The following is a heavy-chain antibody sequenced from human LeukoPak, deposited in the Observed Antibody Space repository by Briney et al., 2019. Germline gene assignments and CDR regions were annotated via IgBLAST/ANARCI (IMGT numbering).Heavy chain of an antibody. Sequence: GGSLRLSCAASGFTFNNYAMHWVRQAPGKGLEWVAVISYDGSNKYYTDSVKGRFTISRDNSKNTLYLQMNSLRSEDTAVYFCARDSGFSGTQRGEYWGHGTLVTVSS. CDR3: ARDSGFSGTQRGEY. CDR2: ISYDGSNK. J-gene: IGHJ4*01. D-gene: IGHD3/OR15-3a*01. CDR1: GFTFNNYA. V-gene: IGHV3-30*04.